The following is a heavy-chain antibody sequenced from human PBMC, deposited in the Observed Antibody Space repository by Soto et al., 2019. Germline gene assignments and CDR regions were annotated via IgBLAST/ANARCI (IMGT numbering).Heavy chain of an antibody. CDR1: GFSFSTYD. D-gene: IGHD2-2*01. Sequence: EVQLVESGGGLVQPGGSLRLSCAASGFSFSTYDMHWVRQTTGKGLEWVSGIGTGGDPYYPGSVKGRFTISRENAKNSLYLQMNGLRAGDTAVYYCARGRYCSSTSCGGMDVWGQGTTVTVSS. V-gene: IGHV3-13*05. J-gene: IGHJ6*02. CDR2: IGTGGDP. CDR3: ARGRYCSSTSCGGMDV.